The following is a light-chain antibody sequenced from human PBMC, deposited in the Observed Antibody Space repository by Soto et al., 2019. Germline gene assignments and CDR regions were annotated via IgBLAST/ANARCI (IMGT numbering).Light chain of an antibody. J-gene: IGLJ1*01. V-gene: IGLV1-40*01. CDR3: QSYDSSLSGYV. Sequence: QSVLTQPPSVSGAPGQRDTISCTGSSSNIGAGYDVHWYQQLPGTAPKLLIYGNSNRPSGVPDRFSGSKSGTSASLAITGLQAEDEAEYYCQSYDSSLSGYVFGTGTKVTVL. CDR1: SSNIGAGYD. CDR2: GNS.